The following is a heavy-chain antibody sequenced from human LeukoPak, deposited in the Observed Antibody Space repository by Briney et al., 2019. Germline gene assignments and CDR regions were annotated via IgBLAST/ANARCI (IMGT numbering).Heavy chain of an antibody. CDR3: ARGTVVPAAIGD. Sequence: PSETLSLTCAVYGGSFSGYYWSWIRQPPGKGLEWIGEINHSGSTNYNPSLKSRVTISVDTSKNQFSLKLSSVTAADTAVYYCARGTVVPAAIGDWGQGTLVTVSS. J-gene: IGHJ4*02. CDR1: GGSFSGYY. V-gene: IGHV4-34*01. D-gene: IGHD2-2*01. CDR2: INHSGST.